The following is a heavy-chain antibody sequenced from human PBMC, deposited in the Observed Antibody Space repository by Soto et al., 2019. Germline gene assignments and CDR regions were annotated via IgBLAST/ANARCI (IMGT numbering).Heavy chain of an antibody. CDR3: ARDSPQYDILTGYSWGDDAFDI. J-gene: IGHJ3*02. CDR1: GGSISSGGYY. CDR2: IYYSGST. V-gene: IGHV4-31*03. D-gene: IGHD3-9*01. Sequence: QVQLQESGPGLVKPSQTLSLTCTVSGGSISSGGYYWSWIRQHPGKGLEWIGYIYYSGSTYYNPSLQRRVTISVDTSQNQFYLKLRSVTAADTAVYYCARDSPQYDILTGYSWGDDAFDIWGQGTMVTVSS.